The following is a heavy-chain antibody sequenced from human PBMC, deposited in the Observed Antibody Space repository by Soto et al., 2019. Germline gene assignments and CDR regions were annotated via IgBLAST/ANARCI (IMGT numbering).Heavy chain of an antibody. D-gene: IGHD3-10*01. CDR2: IWSDGRNE. J-gene: IGHJ6*03. V-gene: IGHV3-33*01. CDR1: EFTFSRHG. Sequence: QVQLVESGGGVVQPGRSLRLSCAASEFTFSRHGMHWVRQAPGKGLQWEGVIWSDGRNEVYADSVKGRFIISRDNSKNILYLQMNSLRAEDTAVYYCARERTFGDNKHNYMDVWGTGITVTVSS. CDR3: ARERTFGDNKHNYMDV.